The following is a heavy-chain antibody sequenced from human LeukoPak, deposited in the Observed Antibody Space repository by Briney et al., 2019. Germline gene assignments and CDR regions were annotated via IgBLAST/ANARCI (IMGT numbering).Heavy chain of an antibody. CDR1: GFTFDSYG. V-gene: IGHV3-33*01. Sequence: PGRSLRLSCAASGFTFDSYGMHWVRQAPGKGLEWVAIIWYDGSNEYYADSVKGRFTISRHNAKNTLYLQMNSLRAEDTAVYYCARDRRRDGYKPDAFDIWGQGTMVTVSS. CDR3: ARDRRRDGYKPDAFDI. J-gene: IGHJ3*02. CDR2: IWYDGSNE. D-gene: IGHD5-24*01.